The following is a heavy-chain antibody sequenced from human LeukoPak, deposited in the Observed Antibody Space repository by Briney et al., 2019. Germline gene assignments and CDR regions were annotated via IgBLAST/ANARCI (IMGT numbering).Heavy chain of an antibody. V-gene: IGHV1-2*04. J-gene: IGHJ4*02. D-gene: IGHD5-12*01. CDR3: AKGRGYSGYDSLDY. CDR2: INPNSGGT. Sequence: ASVTVSCKASGYTFTGYYMHWVRQAPGQGLEWMGWINPNSGGTNYAQKFQGWVTMTRDTSISTAYMELSRLRSDDTAVYYCAKGRGYSGYDSLDYWGQGTLVTVSS. CDR1: GYTFTGYY.